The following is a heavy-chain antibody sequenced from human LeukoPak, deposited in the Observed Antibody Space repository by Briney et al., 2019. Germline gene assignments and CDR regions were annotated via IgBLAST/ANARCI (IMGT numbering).Heavy chain of an antibody. V-gene: IGHV3-48*03. CDR2: ISSSGSTT. CDR1: GFTFSSYA. CDR3: ARGALRVGAAGTGYFHH. D-gene: IGHD6-13*01. Sequence: GRSLRLSCAASGFTFSSYAMHWVRQAPGKGLEWVSYISSSGSTTYYSDSVKGRFTISRDNAKNSLYLQMNSLRAEDTAVYSCARGALRVGAAGTGYFHHWGQGTLVTVSS. J-gene: IGHJ1*01.